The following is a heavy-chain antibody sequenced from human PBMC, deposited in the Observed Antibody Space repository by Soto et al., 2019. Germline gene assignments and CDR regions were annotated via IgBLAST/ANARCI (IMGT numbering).Heavy chain of an antibody. CDR1: GLTVGDNY. D-gene: IGHD3-10*01. CDR3: VRPLSSGRNYGKDV. CDR2: IYYNGTT. J-gene: IGHJ6*02. V-gene: IGHV3-53*01. Sequence: VHLVESGGGLIQPGGSLRLSCAASGLTVGDNYMSWVRQAPGMGLEWVSAIYYNGTTYYADSVKGRFPISRDTSKNTLSLQMDSLRVEDTAVYYCVRPLSSGRNYGKDVWGQGTTVTVSS.